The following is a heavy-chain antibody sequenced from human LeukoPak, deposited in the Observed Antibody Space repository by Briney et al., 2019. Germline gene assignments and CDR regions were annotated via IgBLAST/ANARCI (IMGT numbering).Heavy chain of an antibody. Sequence: GGSLRLSCAASGLTFSTCAMGWVRQAPGKGRGWVSAISGSGGSTFYADSVKGRFTISRDNSKNTVYLQMSGVRAEDTALYYCAKAHCSPTSCSRIDYWGQGTLVTVSS. CDR1: GLTFSTCA. J-gene: IGHJ4*02. D-gene: IGHD2-2*01. V-gene: IGHV3-23*01. CDR3: AKAHCSPTSCSRIDY. CDR2: ISGSGGST.